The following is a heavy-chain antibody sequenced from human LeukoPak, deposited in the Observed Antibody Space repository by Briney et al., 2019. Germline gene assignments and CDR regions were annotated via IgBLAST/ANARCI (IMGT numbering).Heavy chain of an antibody. J-gene: IGHJ6*03. CDR3: ARERGLWPAYDYCMDV. CDR1: GGSINTYY. Sequence: PSETLSLTCTVSGGSINTYYWSWLRQPAGKGLEWIGRIYTSGSTDYNPSLKSRVTMSVDTSKNQFSLKLNSVTAADTAVYYCARERGLWPAYDYCMDVWGKGTMVTVSS. V-gene: IGHV4-4*07. CDR2: IYTSGST. D-gene: IGHD3-16*01.